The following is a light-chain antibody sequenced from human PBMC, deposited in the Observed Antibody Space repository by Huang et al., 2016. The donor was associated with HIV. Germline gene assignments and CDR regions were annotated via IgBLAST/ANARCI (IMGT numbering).Light chain of an antibody. CDR2: GAS. Sequence: EIVMTQSPGTRTVSPGERATRSCRASQSVSSNLAWYQQKPGQTPRLLSDGASTRATGIPARCSGSGSGTEFTLTISSLQSEDFGVYYCHQYTKWPSWTFGQGTKVEIK. CDR3: HQYTKWPSWT. J-gene: IGKJ1*01. CDR1: QSVSSN. V-gene: IGKV3-15*01.